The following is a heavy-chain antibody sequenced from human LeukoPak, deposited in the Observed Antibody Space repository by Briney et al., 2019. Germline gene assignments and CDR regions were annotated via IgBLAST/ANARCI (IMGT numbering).Heavy chain of an antibody. D-gene: IGHD3-22*01. Sequence: SVKVSCKASGGTFSSYAISWVRQAPGQGLVWMGGIIPIFGTANYAQKFQGRVTITTDESTSTAYMELSSLRSEDTAVYYCARTLTEYYYDSSGSADAFDIWGQGTMVTVSS. V-gene: IGHV1-69*05. CDR1: GGTFSSYA. CDR3: ARTLTEYYYDSSGSADAFDI. J-gene: IGHJ3*02. CDR2: IIPIFGTA.